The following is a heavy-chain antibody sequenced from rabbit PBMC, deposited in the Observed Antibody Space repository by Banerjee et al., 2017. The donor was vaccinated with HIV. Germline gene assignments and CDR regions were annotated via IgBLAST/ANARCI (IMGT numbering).Heavy chain of an antibody. V-gene: IGHV1S45*01. CDR3: ANGGYAGYGWDL. CDR2: IYTVSRIS. D-gene: IGHD7-1*01. J-gene: IGHJ4*01. CDR1: GFDVSSNA. Sequence: QEQLKESGGGLVQPGESLKLSCKASGFDVSSNAMCWVRQAPGKGLEWIGTIYTVSRISYYASWAKGRFTISKTSSTTVTLQMTSLTAVDTATYFCANGGYAGYGWDLWGPGTLVT.